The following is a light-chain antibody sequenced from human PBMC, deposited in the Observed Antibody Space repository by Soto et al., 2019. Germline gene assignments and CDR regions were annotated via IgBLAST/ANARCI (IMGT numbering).Light chain of an antibody. CDR1: SSAVGGFDF. V-gene: IGLV2-14*01. CDR3: SSYIKPPTFYV. CDR2: EDT. Sequence: QSALTQPASVSGSPGQTITISCTGTSSAVGGFDFASWFQRRPGKAPRLLIYEDTTRPSGISDRFSGSKSGNTASLTISGLQAEDEADYFCSSYIKPPTFYVFGSGTKVTAL. J-gene: IGLJ1*01.